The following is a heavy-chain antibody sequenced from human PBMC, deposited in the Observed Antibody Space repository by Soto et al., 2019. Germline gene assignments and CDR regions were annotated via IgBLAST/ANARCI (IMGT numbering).Heavy chain of an antibody. D-gene: IGHD4-17*01. CDR3: SRGPIYGEYAFDALDV. V-gene: IGHV3-33*01. J-gene: IGHJ3*01. CDR2: IWYDGDNK. CDR1: GFMFSSYG. Sequence: QVQLVESGGGVVQPGRSLRLSCAASGFMFSSYGMHWVRQAPGKGLEWVAVIWYDGDNKYYADSVKGRFIISRDNSKNLLYLLVNILRAEDTAVYYCSRGPIYGEYAFDALDVWVQGTKGTVAS.